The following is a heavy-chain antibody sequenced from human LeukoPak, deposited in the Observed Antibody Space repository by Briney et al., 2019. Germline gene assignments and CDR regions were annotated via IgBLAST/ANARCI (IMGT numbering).Heavy chain of an antibody. CDR2: ITTYNGNT. V-gene: IGHV1-18*01. CDR1: GCTFTSFG. CDR3: ARAVGSGWSSYFDY. D-gene: IGHD6-19*01. Sequence: VASVKVSCKASGCTFTSFGISWVRQAPGQGLEWMGWITTYNGNTKYAQKVQGGVTMTTDTSTSTAYMELRSLRSDDTAVYYCARAVGSGWSSYFDYWGQGTLVAVSS. J-gene: IGHJ4*02.